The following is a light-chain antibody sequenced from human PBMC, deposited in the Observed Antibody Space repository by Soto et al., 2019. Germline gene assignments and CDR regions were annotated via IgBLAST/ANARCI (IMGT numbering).Light chain of an antibody. CDR2: DVS. Sequence: QSALTQPRSVSGSPGQSVTISCTGTSSDVGGYNYVSWYQQHPGKAPKLMIYDVSKRPSGVPDRFSGSKSGNTASLTISGIQAADEADYYCCSYAGSYTWVFGGGTKLTVL. CDR1: SSDVGGYNY. CDR3: CSYAGSYTWV. V-gene: IGLV2-11*01. J-gene: IGLJ2*01.